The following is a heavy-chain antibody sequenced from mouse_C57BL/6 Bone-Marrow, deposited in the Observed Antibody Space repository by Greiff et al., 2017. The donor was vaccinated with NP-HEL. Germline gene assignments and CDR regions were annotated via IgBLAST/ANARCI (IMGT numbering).Heavy chain of an antibody. CDR3: ASRDGYYGGFAY. CDR2: IWSGGST. V-gene: IGHV2-2*01. J-gene: IGHJ3*01. CDR1: GFSLTSYG. D-gene: IGHD2-3*01. Sequence: QVQLQQSGPGLVQPSQSLSITCTVSGFSLTSYGVHWVRQSPGKGLEWLGVIWSGGSTDYNAAFISRLSISKDNSKSQVFFKMNSLQADDTAIYYCASRDGYYGGFAYWGQGTLVTVSA.